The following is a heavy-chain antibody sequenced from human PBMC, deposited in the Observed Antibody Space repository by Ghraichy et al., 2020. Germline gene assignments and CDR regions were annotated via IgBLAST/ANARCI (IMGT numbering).Heavy chain of an antibody. CDR3: AKNTIFGVVIQLGAFDI. D-gene: IGHD3-3*01. CDR1: GFTFSSYA. V-gene: IGHV3-23*01. Sequence: GGSLRLSCAASGFTFSSYAMSWVHQAPGKGLEWVSAISGSGGSTYYADSVKGRFTISRDNSKNTLYLQMNSLRAEDTAVYYCAKNTIFGVVIQLGAFDIWGQGTMVTVSS. J-gene: IGHJ3*02. CDR2: ISGSGGST.